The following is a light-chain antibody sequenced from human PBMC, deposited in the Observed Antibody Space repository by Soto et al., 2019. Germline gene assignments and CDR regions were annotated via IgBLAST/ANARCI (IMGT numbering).Light chain of an antibody. Sequence: DIQMTQFPSTLAASVGDRVTITCRASQSMSSLLAWYQQKPGEAPKVMIYEASSLEIGVPSRFSGSGSRTEFTLTISSLQPDDFATYFCQQYKSFPYTFGQGTNLEIK. J-gene: IGKJ2*01. CDR1: QSMSSL. CDR2: EAS. CDR3: QQYKSFPYT. V-gene: IGKV1-5*03.